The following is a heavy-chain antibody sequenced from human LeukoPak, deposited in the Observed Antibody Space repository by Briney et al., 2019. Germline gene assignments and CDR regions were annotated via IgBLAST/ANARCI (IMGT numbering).Heavy chain of an antibody. CDR3: ARDGYYDSSGYSMDV. J-gene: IGHJ6*03. CDR2: INPNSGGT. CDR1: GGTFSSYG. D-gene: IGHD3-22*01. Sequence: ASVKVSCKPSGGTFSSYGINWVRQAPGQGLEWMGWINPNSGGTNYAQKFQGRVTMTRDTSISTAYMELSRLRSDDTAVYYCARDGYYDSSGYSMDVWGKGTTVTVSS. V-gene: IGHV1-2*02.